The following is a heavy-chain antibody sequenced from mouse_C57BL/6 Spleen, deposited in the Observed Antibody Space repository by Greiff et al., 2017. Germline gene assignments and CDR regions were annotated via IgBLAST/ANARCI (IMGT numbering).Heavy chain of an antibody. Sequence: EVQLQQSGPELVKPGASVKMSCKASGYTFTDYNMHWVKQSHGKSLEWIGYINPNNGGTSYNQKFKGKATLTVNKSSSTAYMELRSLTSEDSAVYYCARFPYGSSPAWFAYWGQGTLVTVSA. CDR1: GYTFTDYN. D-gene: IGHD1-1*01. CDR3: ARFPYGSSPAWFAY. V-gene: IGHV1-22*01. CDR2: INPNNGGT. J-gene: IGHJ3*01.